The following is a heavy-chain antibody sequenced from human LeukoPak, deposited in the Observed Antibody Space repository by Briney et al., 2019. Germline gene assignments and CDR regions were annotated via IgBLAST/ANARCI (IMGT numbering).Heavy chain of an antibody. CDR1: GFTVGTNY. Sequence: GGSRRLSCAASGFTVGTNYMSWVRQAPGKGLEWVSVIYSGGSTYYADSVKGRFTISRDNPMSTLYLQMNSLRAEDTAVYYCARGFRPIDYWGQGTLVAVSS. J-gene: IGHJ4*02. CDR3: ARGFRPIDY. CDR2: IYSGGST. V-gene: IGHV3-53*01.